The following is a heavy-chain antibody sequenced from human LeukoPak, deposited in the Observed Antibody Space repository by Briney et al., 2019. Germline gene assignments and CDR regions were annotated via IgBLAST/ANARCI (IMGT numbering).Heavy chain of an antibody. CDR1: GYTFTSYG. J-gene: IGHJ6*03. CDR2: ISAYNGNT. V-gene: IGHV1-18*01. Sequence: ASVKLSCKASGYTFTSYGISWVRQAPGQGLEWMGWISAYNGNTNYAQQPQGRVTMITDTSTSTAYMELRSLRSDDTAVYYCARGRGYCSSTSCPPHYMDVWGKGTTVTVSS. CDR3: ARGRGYCSSTSCPPHYMDV. D-gene: IGHD2-2*01.